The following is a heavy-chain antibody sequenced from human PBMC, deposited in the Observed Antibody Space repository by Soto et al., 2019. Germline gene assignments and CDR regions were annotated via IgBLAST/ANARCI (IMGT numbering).Heavy chain of an antibody. CDR2: ISSSSSYI. V-gene: IGHV3-21*01. J-gene: IGHJ4*02. D-gene: IGHD6-19*01. Sequence: EVQLVESGGGLVKPGGSLRLSCAASGFTFSSNSMKWVRQAPGKGLEWVSLISSSSSYIYYADSVKGRFTISRDNAKNSLYRQMNSLRAEDTAVYYCARGGYSSGWLPDYWGQGTLVTVSS. CDR1: GFTFSSNS. CDR3: ARGGYSSGWLPDY.